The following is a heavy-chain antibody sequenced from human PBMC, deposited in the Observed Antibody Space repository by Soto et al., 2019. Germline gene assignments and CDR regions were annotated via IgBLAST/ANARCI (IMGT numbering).Heavy chain of an antibody. D-gene: IGHD3-10*01. CDR2: IYPGASDT. CDR3: ARFSATYLSYFDH. V-gene: IGHV5-51*01. Sequence: PGESLKISCKGSGYSFTSNWIGWVRQMPGKGLEWMGFIYPGASDTRYSPSFQGQVTISADKSITTAYLQWSSLKASDTAMYYCARFSATYLSYFDHWGQGTLVTVSS. CDR1: GYSFTSNW. J-gene: IGHJ4*02.